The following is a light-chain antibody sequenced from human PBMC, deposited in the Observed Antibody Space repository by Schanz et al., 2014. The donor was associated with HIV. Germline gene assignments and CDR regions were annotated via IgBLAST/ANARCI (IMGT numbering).Light chain of an antibody. CDR3: SSFAGNNKLL. Sequence: QSALTQPASVSGSPGQSISISCTGTSSDIGPYNCVSWYQQRPGKAPKLVISGVDYRPSGVSSRFSGSKSGSAASLTISGLQAEDEADYYCSSFAGNNKLLFGGGTKVTVL. CDR2: GVD. CDR1: SSDIGPYNC. V-gene: IGLV2-14*03. J-gene: IGLJ2*01.